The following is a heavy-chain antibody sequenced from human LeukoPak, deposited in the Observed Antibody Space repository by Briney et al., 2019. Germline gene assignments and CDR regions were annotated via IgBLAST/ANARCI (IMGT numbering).Heavy chain of an antibody. D-gene: IGHD2-8*02. V-gene: IGHV3-30-3*01. Sequence: GGSLRLSCAASGFTFGSYAMHWVRQAPGKGLEWVAVISYDGSNKYYADSVKGRFTISRDNSKNTLYLQINSLRAEDTAIYYCAKDVWWSVSWGQGTLVTVSS. CDR1: GFTFGSYA. CDR2: ISYDGSNK. J-gene: IGHJ5*02. CDR3: AKDVWWSVS.